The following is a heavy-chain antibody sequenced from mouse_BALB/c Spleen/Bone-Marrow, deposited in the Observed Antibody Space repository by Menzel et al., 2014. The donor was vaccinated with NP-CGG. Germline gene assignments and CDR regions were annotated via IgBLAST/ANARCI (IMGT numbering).Heavy chain of an antibody. J-gene: IGHJ3*01. Sequence: QVQLKESGAELVKSGASVKLSCKASGYTFTSYYMYWVKQRPGQGLEWIGEINPSNGGTNFNEKFKSKATLTVDKSSSTAYMQLSSLTSEDSAVYYCTREGDSPFAYWGQGTLVTVSA. V-gene: IGHV1S81*02. D-gene: IGHD2-13*01. CDR3: TREGDSPFAY. CDR1: GYTFTSYY. CDR2: INPSNGGT.